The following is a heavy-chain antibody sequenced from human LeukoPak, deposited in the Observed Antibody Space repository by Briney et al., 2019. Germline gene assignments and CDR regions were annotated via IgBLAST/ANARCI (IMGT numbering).Heavy chain of an antibody. CDR1: GFSFSNYE. CDR3: ARVVYYYYYMDV. J-gene: IGHJ6*03. Sequence: GGSLRLSCAASGFSFSNYEINWVRQAPGKGLEWVSYISSSGRTIYYADSVKGRFTISRDNAKSSLYLQMNSLRAEDTAVYYCARVVYYYYYMDVWGKGTTVTISS. V-gene: IGHV3-48*03. CDR2: ISSSGRTI. D-gene: IGHD2-15*01.